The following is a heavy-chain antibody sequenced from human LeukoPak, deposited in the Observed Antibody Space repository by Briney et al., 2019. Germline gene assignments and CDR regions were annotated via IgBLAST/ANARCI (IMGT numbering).Heavy chain of an antibody. D-gene: IGHD3-10*01. V-gene: IGHV4-59*13. CDR3: ARGARSSDY. CDR2: IYNSVTT. CDR1: GGSISSYY. Sequence: SETLSLTCTVSGGSISSYYWSWIRQPPGKGLEWIGYIYNSVTTNYNPSLTSRVTISVDTFKNQLSLKLSSATAADTAVYYCARGARSSDYWGQGTLVTVSS. J-gene: IGHJ4*02.